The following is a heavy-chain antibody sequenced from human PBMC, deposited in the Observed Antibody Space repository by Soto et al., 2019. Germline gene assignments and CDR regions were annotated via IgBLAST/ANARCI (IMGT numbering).Heavy chain of an antibody. CDR3: ARGSAYSSSWYDAFDI. D-gene: IGHD6-13*01. Sequence: SETLSLTCAVYGGSFSGYYWSWIRQPPGKGLAWIGEINHSGSTNYNPSLKSRVTISVDTSKNQFSLKRSSVTAADTAVYYCARGSAYSSSWYDAFDIWGQGTMVTVSS. CDR2: INHSGST. J-gene: IGHJ3*02. V-gene: IGHV4-34*01. CDR1: GGSFSGYY.